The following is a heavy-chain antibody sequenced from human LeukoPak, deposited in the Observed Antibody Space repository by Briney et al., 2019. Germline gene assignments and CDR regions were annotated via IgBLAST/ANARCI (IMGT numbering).Heavy chain of an antibody. CDR1: KFSFSNYG. CDR2: IRYDGSRK. V-gene: IGHV3-30*02. CDR3: AKVSLNMVNDAFDI. Sequence: PGGSLRLSCAASKFSFSNYGMHWVRQAPDKGLEWVAFIRYDGSRKYYADSVKGRFTISRDNSKNTLYLQMNGLRAEDTAMYYCAKVSLNMVNDAFDIWGQGTMVSVSS. J-gene: IGHJ3*02. D-gene: IGHD4/OR15-4a*01.